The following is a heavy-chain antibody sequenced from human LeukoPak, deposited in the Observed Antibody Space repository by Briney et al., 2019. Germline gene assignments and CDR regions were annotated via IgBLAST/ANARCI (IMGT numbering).Heavy chain of an antibody. J-gene: IGHJ4*02. CDR3: ASRLDYGDYGVFDY. D-gene: IGHD4-17*01. CDR1: GYTFTSYG. Sequence: GASVKVSCKASGYTFTSYGISWVRQAPGQGLEWMGWISAYNGNTNYAQKFQGRVTMTTDTSTSTAYMELRSLRSDDTAVYYCASRLDYGDYGVFDYWGQGTLVTVSS. CDR2: ISAYNGNT. V-gene: IGHV1-18*01.